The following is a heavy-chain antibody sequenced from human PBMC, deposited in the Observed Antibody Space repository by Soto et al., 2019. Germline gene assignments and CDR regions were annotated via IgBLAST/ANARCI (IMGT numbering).Heavy chain of an antibody. CDR1: GGSISSYY. Sequence: SETLSLTCTVSGGSISSYYWSWIRQPPGKGLEWIGYIYYSGSTNYNPSLKSRVTISVDTSKNQFSLKLSSVTAADTAVYYCASATLYGDYDYWGQGTLVTVSS. CDR3: ASATLYGDYDY. D-gene: IGHD4-17*01. V-gene: IGHV4-59*01. J-gene: IGHJ4*02. CDR2: IYYSGST.